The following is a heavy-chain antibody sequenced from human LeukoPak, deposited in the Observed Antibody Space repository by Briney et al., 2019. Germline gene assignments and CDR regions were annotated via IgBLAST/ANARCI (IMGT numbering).Heavy chain of an antibody. J-gene: IGHJ6*03. CDR2: ISWDGGST. Sequence: GGSLRLSCAASGFTFDDYAMHWVRQAPGKGLEWVPLISWDGGSTYYADSVKGRFTISRDNSKNSLYLQMNSLRAEDTALYYCAKDKHCSSTSCYLGYYYYYMDVWGKGTTVTVSS. V-gene: IGHV3-43D*03. CDR1: GFTFDDYA. CDR3: AKDKHCSSTSCYLGYYYYYMDV. D-gene: IGHD2-2*01.